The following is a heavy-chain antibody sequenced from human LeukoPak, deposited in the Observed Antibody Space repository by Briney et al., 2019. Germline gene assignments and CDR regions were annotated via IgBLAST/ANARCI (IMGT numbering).Heavy chain of an antibody. CDR3: VRAALAVDDYGDSGAFDYFDY. Sequence: GGSLRLSCAASGFTFSSYAMHWVRQAPGKGLEWVAVISYDGSNKYYADSVKGRFTISRANSKNTLYLQMNSLRVEDAAIYYCVRAALAVDDYGDSGAFDYFDYWGQGILVTVSS. J-gene: IGHJ4*02. D-gene: IGHD4-17*01. CDR2: ISYDGSNK. V-gene: IGHV3-30-3*01. CDR1: GFTFSSYA.